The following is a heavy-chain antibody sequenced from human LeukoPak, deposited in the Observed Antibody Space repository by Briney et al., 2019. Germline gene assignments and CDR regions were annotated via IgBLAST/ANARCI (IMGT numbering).Heavy chain of an antibody. CDR2: INAGNGNT. J-gene: IGHJ5*02. CDR1: GYTFTSYA. Sequence: PPASVKVSCKASGYTFTSYAMHWVRQAPGQRLEWMGWINAGNGNTKYSQEFQGRVTITRDTPASTAYMELSSLRSEDMAVYYCARADYSNYSHRFRFDPWGQGTLVTVSS. D-gene: IGHD4-11*01. CDR3: ARADYSNYSHRFRFDP. V-gene: IGHV1-3*03.